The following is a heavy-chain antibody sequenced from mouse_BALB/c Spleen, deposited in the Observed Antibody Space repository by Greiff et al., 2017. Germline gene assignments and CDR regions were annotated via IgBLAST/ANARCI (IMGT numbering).Heavy chain of an antibody. Sequence: QVQLKESGPELVKPVALVKISCKASGYTFTSYDINWVKQRPGQGLEWIGWIYPGDGSTKYNEKFKGKATLTADKSSSTAYMQLSSLTSENSAVYFCARGGYGRGFAYWGQGTLVTVSA. J-gene: IGHJ3*01. D-gene: IGHD1-2*01. CDR1: GYTFTSYD. CDR3: ARGGYGRGFAY. V-gene: IGHV1S56*01. CDR2: IYPGDGST.